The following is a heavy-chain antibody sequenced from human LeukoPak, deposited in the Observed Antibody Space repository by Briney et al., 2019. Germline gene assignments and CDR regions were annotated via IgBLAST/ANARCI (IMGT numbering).Heavy chain of an antibody. D-gene: IGHD2-2*01. CDR1: GGSISSYY. V-gene: IGHV4-59*08. CDR3: ATLSLGYCSSTSCSDY. J-gene: IGHJ4*02. Sequence: SETLSLTCTVSGGSISSYYWSWIRQPPGKGLEWIGYIYYSGSTNYNPSLKSRVTISVDTSRNQFSLKLSSVTAADTAVYYCATLSLGYCSSTSCSDYWGQGTLVTVSS. CDR2: IYYSGST.